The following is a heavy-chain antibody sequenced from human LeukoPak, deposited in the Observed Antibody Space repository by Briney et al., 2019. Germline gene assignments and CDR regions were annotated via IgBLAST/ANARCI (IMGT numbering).Heavy chain of an antibody. Sequence: GGSLRLSCAASGFTFSSYEMNWVRQAPGKGLEWVSYISSSGSTIYYADSVKGQFTISRDNAKNSLYLQMNSLRAEDTAVYYCARDQGSSWPFDYWGQGTLVTVSS. J-gene: IGHJ4*02. D-gene: IGHD6-13*01. CDR3: ARDQGSSWPFDY. CDR2: ISSSGSTI. V-gene: IGHV3-48*03. CDR1: GFTFSSYE.